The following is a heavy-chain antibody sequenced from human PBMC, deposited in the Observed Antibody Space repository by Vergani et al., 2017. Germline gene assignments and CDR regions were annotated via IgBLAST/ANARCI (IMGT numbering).Heavy chain of an antibody. Sequence: QVQLQESGPGLVKPSGTLSLTCAVSGGSISSSNWWRWVRQPPGKGLEWIGEIYHSGSTNYNPSLKSRVTISVDKSKNQFSLKLSSVTAADTAVYYCARFLTGTTIFYYYGMAVWSQGTTLTVSS. D-gene: IGHD1-20*01. V-gene: IGHV4-4*02. CDR3: ARFLTGTTIFYYYGMAV. CDR2: IYHSGST. J-gene: IGHJ6*02. CDR1: GGSISSSNW.